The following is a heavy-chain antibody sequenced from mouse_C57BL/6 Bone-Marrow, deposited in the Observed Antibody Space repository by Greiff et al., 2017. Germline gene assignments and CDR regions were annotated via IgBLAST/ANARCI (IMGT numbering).Heavy chain of an antibody. CDR1: GYTFTSYW. J-gene: IGHJ2*01. V-gene: IGHV1-55*01. Sequence: QVQLQQPGAELVKPGASVKMSCKASGYTFTSYWITWVKQRPGQGLEWIGDIYPGSGSTNYNEKFKSKATLTVDTSSSTAYMQLSSLTSEDSAVYYCTRGPAPTIAPLDYWGQRTTLTVSS. CDR3: TRGPAPTIAPLDY. CDR2: IYPGSGST. D-gene: IGHD2-12*01.